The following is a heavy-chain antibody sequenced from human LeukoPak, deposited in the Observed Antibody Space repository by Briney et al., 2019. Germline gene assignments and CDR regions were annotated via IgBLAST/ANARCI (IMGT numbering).Heavy chain of an antibody. CDR3: AKDPSYDVMS. CDR1: GFTFTDYW. Sequence: PGGSLRLSCEVSGFTFTDYWMNWVRQAPGKGPEWVASIRQDGSEKTYVDSVKGRFTISRDNARNSLDLEMNSLRVEDTAMYYCAKDPSYDVMSWGQGTLVTVSS. D-gene: IGHD3-10*02. CDR2: IRQDGSEK. J-gene: IGHJ5*02. V-gene: IGHV3-7*01.